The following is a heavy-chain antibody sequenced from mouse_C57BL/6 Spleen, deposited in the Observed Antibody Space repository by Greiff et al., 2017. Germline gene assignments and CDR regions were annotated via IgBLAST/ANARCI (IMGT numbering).Heavy chain of an antibody. D-gene: IGHD2-2*01. CDR2: ISSGSSTI. CDR3: ATMVTTRGSFAY. CDR1: GFTFSDYG. Sequence: EVQLVESGGGLVKPGGSLKLSCAASGFTFSDYGMHWVRQAPEKGLEWVAYISSGSSTIYYADTVKGRFTISRDNAKNTLFLQMTSLRSEDTAMYYCATMVTTRGSFAYWGQGTLVTVSA. J-gene: IGHJ3*01. V-gene: IGHV5-17*01.